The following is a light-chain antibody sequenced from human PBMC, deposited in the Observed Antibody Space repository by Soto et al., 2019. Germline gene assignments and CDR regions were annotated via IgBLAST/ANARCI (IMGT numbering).Light chain of an antibody. J-gene: IGKJ2*01. CDR2: VAS. Sequence: ELVMTQSPATLSVSPGERATLSCSASQSVSSNLAWYQKTPGQAPRILIYVASTRATVIPARLSGSGSGTEFTLTISSLQSEDFAVYYCQQYNNWPQTFGRGTKLEIK. CDR3: QQYNNWPQT. CDR1: QSVSSN. V-gene: IGKV3-15*01.